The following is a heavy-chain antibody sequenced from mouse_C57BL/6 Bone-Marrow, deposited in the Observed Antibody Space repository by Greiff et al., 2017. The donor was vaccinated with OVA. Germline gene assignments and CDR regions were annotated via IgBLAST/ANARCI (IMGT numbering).Heavy chain of an antibody. Sequence: EVQLQQSVAELVRPGASVKLSCTASGFNIKNTYMHWVKQRPEQGLEWIGRIDPANDNTKYAPKFQGKATMTADTSSNTAYLQLSSLSSDDTSVYCCARGNFGSSFYAMDYWGQGTSVTVSS. J-gene: IGHJ4*01. CDR2: IDPANDNT. V-gene: IGHV14-3*01. CDR3: ARGNFGSSFYAMDY. CDR1: GFNIKNTY. D-gene: IGHD1-1*01.